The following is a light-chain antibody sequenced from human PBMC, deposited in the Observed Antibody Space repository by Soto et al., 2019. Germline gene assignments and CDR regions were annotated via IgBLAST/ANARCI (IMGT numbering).Light chain of an antibody. CDR2: WAS. CDR1: LTVVSTSNSKNY. J-gene: IGKJ1*01. CDR3: QQYYNTPRT. Sequence: IVMTDSPDALSGCLGGRACSNWESSLTVVSTSNSKNYIAWYQQKPGQPPKLLTYWASTRESGVPDRFSGSGSGTDFTPPISSLQAEDVAVYYCQQYYNTPRTFGQGTKVDIK. V-gene: IGKV4-1*01.